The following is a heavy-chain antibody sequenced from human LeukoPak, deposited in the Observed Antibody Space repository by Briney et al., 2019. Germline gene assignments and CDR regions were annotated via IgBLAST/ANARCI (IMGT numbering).Heavy chain of an antibody. Sequence: GGSLRLSCAASGFTFSSYAMSWVRPAPGQGLEWISAISGSGGSTYYADSVKGRFTISRDNSKNTLDLQMNSLRAEDTAVYYCAKVDPPDIVVVVAATYYFDYWGQGTLVTVSS. CDR2: ISGSGGST. D-gene: IGHD2-15*01. CDR1: GFTFSSYA. J-gene: IGHJ4*02. V-gene: IGHV3-23*01. CDR3: AKVDPPDIVVVVAATYYFDY.